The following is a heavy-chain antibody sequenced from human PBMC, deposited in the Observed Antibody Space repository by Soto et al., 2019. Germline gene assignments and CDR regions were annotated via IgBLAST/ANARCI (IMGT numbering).Heavy chain of an antibody. CDR2: ITGTSAFL. CDR1: GFSFDNYA. V-gene: IGHV3-21*01. J-gene: IGHJ4*02. Sequence: GGSLRLSCVASGFSFDNYAMSWVRQAPGRGLEWLASITGTSAFLFYADSIKGRFTISRDNPKNFLFLQMDSLGPEDTAVYYCARDNLAVQGAFDHWGQGALVTVSS. D-gene: IGHD3-10*02. CDR3: ARDNLAVQGAFDH.